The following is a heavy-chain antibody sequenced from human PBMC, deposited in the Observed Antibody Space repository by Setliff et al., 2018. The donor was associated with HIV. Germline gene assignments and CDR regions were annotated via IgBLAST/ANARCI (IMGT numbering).Heavy chain of an antibody. CDR1: GFLFNRYS. Sequence: GGSLRLSCSASGFLFNRYSLNWVRQVQGRGPEWVASIINSSRYYWVKARYGDSVRGRFTISGDYAKNSVYLQMNSLRVEDSAVYYCAREVLRGGDDAFGLWGRGTVVTVSS. CDR3: AREVLRGGDDAFGL. CDR2: IINSSRYY. D-gene: IGHD3-10*01. V-gene: IGHV3-21*01. J-gene: IGHJ3*01.